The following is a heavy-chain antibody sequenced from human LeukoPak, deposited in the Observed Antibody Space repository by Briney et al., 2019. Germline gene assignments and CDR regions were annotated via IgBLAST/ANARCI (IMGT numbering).Heavy chain of an antibody. CDR1: GFTVSSNY. J-gene: IGHJ4*02. CDR3: TRSPRLYSSSNGDDD. CDR2: IYSGGST. Sequence: GGSLRLSCAASGFTVSSNYMSWVRQAPGKGLEWVSVIYSGGSTYYAHSVKGRFTISSDNSKNTLYLQMNSLRAEDTAVYYCTRSPRLYSSSNGDDDWGQGTLLTVSS. V-gene: IGHV3-53*01. D-gene: IGHD6-6*01.